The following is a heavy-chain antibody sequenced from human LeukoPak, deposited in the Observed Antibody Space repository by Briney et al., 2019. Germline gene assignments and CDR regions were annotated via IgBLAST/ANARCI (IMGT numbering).Heavy chain of an antibody. D-gene: IGHD1-26*01. V-gene: IGHV1-46*01. CDR1: GYTFTSYY. CDR3: ARGEVGALNWVDP. CDR2: INPSGGST. Sequence: ASVKVSCKASGYTFTSYYTHWVRQTLGQGLEWMGIINPSGGSTSYAQKFQGRVTMTRDTSTSTVYMELSSLRSEDTAVYYCARGEVGALNWVDPWGQGTLVTVSS. J-gene: IGHJ5*02.